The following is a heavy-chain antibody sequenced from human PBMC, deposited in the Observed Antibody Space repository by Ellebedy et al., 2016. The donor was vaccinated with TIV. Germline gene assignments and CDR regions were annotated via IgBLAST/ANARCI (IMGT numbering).Heavy chain of an antibody. D-gene: IGHD1-26*01. CDR3: ARGSGGGSSNWFNP. V-gene: IGHV1-8*01. Sequence: ASAKVSCXASGYTFTSYYINWVRQATGQGLEWMGWMNPNSGNTGYAQKFQGRVTMTRNTSISTAYMELSSLRSEDTAVYYCARGSGGGSSNWFNPWGQGTLVTVSS. CDR1: GYTFTSYY. CDR2: MNPNSGNT. J-gene: IGHJ5*02.